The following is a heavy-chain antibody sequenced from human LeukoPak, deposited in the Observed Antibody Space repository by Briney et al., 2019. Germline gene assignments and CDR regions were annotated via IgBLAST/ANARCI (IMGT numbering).Heavy chain of an antibody. D-gene: IGHD2-15*01. CDR2: ISGSGGST. CDR3: AKARYCSGGSCPIDP. J-gene: IGHJ5*02. V-gene: IGHV3-23*01. CDR1: GFTFSSYA. Sequence: PGGSLRLSCAASGFTFSSYAMSWVRQAPGKGLEWVSAISGSGGSTYYADSVKGRFTISRDNSKNTLYLQMNSLRAEDTAVYYCAKARYCSGGSCPIDPWGQGTLVTVSS.